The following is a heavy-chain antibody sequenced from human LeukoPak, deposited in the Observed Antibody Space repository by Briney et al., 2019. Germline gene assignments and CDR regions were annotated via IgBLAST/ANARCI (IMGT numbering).Heavy chain of an antibody. J-gene: IGHJ4*02. V-gene: IGHV3-23*01. Sequence: GSLRLSCAASGFTFRNAWMTWVRQAPGKGLEWVAGISDTGGRTNYADSVRGRFTISRDNPKNTLYLQMNSLRAEDTALYFCAKRGVVIRVILVGFHKEAYYFDSWGQGALVTVSS. CDR2: ISDTGGRT. D-gene: IGHD3-22*01. CDR1: GFTFRNAW. CDR3: AKRGVVIRVILVGFHKEAYYFDS.